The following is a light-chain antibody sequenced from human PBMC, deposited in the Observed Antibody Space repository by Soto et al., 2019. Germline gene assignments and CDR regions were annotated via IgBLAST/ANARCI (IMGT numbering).Light chain of an antibody. CDR1: SSDVGGSNF. CDR3: VSFTSGTPYV. Sequence: QSALTQPASVSASPGQSITISCTGTSSDVGGSNFVSWYQQHPGKPPKLIIYDVATRPSGVSNRFSGSKSGSTASLIISRLQTEDEADYYGVSFTSGTPYVFGSGTKLTVL. J-gene: IGLJ1*01. V-gene: IGLV2-14*03. CDR2: DVA.